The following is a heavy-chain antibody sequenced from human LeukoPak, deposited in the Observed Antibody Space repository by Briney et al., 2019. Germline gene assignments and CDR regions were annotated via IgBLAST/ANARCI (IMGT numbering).Heavy chain of an antibody. CDR2: IYHGGST. V-gene: IGHV4-30-2*01. CDR3: ARRSTGNYNWFDP. CDR1: GASISSVDYS. Sequence: PSETLSLTCAVSGASISSVDYSWSWIRQPPGMGLEWIGYIYHGGSTYYNPSLNSRVTISIDTSKNHFSLKLSSGTAADTAVYFCARRSTGNYNWFDPWGRGSLVTVSS. D-gene: IGHD1-1*01. J-gene: IGHJ5*02.